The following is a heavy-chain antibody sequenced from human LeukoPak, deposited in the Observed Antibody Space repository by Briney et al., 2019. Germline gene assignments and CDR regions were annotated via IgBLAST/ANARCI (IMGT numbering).Heavy chain of an antibody. Sequence: PSETLSLTCTVSGGSISSYYWSWIRQPPGKGLEWIGYIYYSGRTKYNPSLKSRVTISVDTSKNQFSLKLSSVTAADTAVYYCARDSQITGFDYWGQGTLVTVSS. CDR3: ARDSQITGFDY. CDR2: IYYSGRT. CDR1: GGSISSYY. V-gene: IGHV4-59*01. D-gene: IGHD1-20*01. J-gene: IGHJ4*02.